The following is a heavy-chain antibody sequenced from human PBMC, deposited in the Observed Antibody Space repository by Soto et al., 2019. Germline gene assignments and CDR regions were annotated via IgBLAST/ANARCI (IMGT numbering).Heavy chain of an antibody. CDR2: ISYDGNNK. J-gene: IGHJ6*02. Sequence: PGGSLRLSCAASGFIFSNYAIHWVRQAPGKGLEWVAVISYDGNNKYYAASVKGRFTISRDNSKNTLYLQMNSLRAEDTAIYYCGRALFCTSTSCYIAVSVLGMDVWGQGPTVTVSS. CDR3: GRALFCTSTSCYIAVSVLGMDV. V-gene: IGHV3-30-3*01. CDR1: GFIFSNYA. D-gene: IGHD2-2*02.